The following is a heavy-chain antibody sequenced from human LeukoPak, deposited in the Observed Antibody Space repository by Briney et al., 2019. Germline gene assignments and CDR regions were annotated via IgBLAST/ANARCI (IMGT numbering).Heavy chain of an antibody. V-gene: IGHV3-30*02. J-gene: IGHJ4*02. Sequence: GGSLRLSCAASGFTFSNYGMHWVRQAPGKGLEWVVFIRNDGSNKYYADSVKGRFTISRDNSKNTLFLQMNSLRAEDTAVYYCAREDCSGGSCYSSGVDWGQGTLVTVSS. D-gene: IGHD2-15*01. CDR1: GFTFSNYG. CDR3: AREDCSGGSCYSSGVD. CDR2: IRNDGSNK.